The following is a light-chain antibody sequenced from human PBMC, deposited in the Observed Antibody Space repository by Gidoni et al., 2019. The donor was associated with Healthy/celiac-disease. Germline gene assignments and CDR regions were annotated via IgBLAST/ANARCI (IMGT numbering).Light chain of an antibody. CDR2: WAS. CDR1: QSVFYSSNNKNY. Sequence: DIVMTQSPASLAVSLGERATINCKSSQSVFYSSNNKNYLAWYHQNPGQPPKLLIYWASTRESGVPDRFSGSGSGTDFTLTISSLQAEDVAVYYCQQYYSTPRFTFGPGTKVDIK. CDR3: QQYYSTPRFT. V-gene: IGKV4-1*01. J-gene: IGKJ3*01.